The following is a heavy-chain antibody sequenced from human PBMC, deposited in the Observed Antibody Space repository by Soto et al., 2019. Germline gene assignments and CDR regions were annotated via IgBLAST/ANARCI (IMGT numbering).Heavy chain of an antibody. CDR3: AMLGGWSGGSSGMDV. CDR2: IRRKANSYTT. Sequence: EVQLVESGGGLVQPGGSLRLSCAASGLIFSDYHMDWVRQAPGKVLEWVGRIRRKANSYTTEYDASVKGRFTISRDDSKNSLYLQMISLKSEDTAVYYCAMLGGWSGGSSGMDVWGQGTTVTVSS. D-gene: IGHD6-19*01. J-gene: IGHJ6*02. CDR1: GLIFSDYH. V-gene: IGHV3-72*01.